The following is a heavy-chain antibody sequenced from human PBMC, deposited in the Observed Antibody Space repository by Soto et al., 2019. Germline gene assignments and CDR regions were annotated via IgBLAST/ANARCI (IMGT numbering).Heavy chain of an antibody. CDR3: ARSFTTYRYAPGY. V-gene: IGHV1-8*01. Sequence: ASVKVSCKASGSTFTSYDLNWVRQATGQGLEWMGWMNPNSGNTGYAQKFQGRVTMTRNTSISTAYMELSSLRSEDTAVYYCARSFTTYRYAPGYWGQGTLVTVSS. J-gene: IGHJ4*02. CDR2: MNPNSGNT. CDR1: GSTFTSYD. D-gene: IGHD5-18*01.